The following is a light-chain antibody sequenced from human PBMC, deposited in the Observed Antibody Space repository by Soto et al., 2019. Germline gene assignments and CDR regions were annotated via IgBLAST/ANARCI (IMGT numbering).Light chain of an antibody. CDR1: SSNIGKDY. CDR2: KND. Sequence: QSVLTQPPSVSAAPGQKVTISCSGSSSNIGKDYVCWYQQLPGTAPKLLIYKNDKRPSGIPDRFSGSKSGTSATLDITGLQTGDEADYYCGSWDTDLSAGVIGGGTKLTVL. J-gene: IGLJ2*01. V-gene: IGLV1-51*02. CDR3: GSWDTDLSAGV.